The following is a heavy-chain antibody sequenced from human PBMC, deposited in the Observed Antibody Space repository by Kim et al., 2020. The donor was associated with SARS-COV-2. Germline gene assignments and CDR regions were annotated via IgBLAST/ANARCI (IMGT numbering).Heavy chain of an antibody. CDR1: GGTFRSYT. V-gene: IGHV1-69*13. D-gene: IGHD3-16*01. Sequence: SVKVSCTASGGTFRSYTITWVRQAPGQGLEWMGGVIPMFGSANYAQNFQGRLTITADESTSTAYMELSSLRSEDTAVYYCAIKTYNDSSEHWGAGYYGMDVWGQGTTVTVSS. J-gene: IGHJ6*02. CDR3: AIKTYNDSSEHWGAGYYGMDV. CDR2: VIPMFGSA.